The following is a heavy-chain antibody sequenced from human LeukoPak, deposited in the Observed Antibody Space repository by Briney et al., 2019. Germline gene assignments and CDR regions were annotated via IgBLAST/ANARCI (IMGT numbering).Heavy chain of an antibody. D-gene: IGHD3-22*01. V-gene: IGHV1-8*03. J-gene: IGHJ4*02. Sequence: GASVKVSCKASGYAFTSYDINWVRQATGQGLGWMGWMNPNSGNTGYAQKFQGRVTITRNTSISTAYMELSSLRSEDTAVYYCARGRYYDSSGYYYYWGQGTLVTVSS. CDR3: ARGRYYDSSGYYYY. CDR1: GYAFTSYD. CDR2: MNPNSGNT.